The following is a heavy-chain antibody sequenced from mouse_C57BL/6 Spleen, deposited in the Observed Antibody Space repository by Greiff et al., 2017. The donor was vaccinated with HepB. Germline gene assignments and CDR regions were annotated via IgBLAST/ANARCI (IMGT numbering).Heavy chain of an antibody. CDR2: IYPGSGST. CDR1: GYTFTSYW. D-gene: IGHD1-1*01. J-gene: IGHJ3*01. Sequence: QVQLQQPGAELVKPGASVKMSCKASGYTFTSYWITWVKQRPGQGLEWIGDIYPGSGSTNYNEKFKSKATLTVDTSSSTAYMQLSSLTSEDAAVYYCARGIYGSSPGDYWGQGTLVTVSA. V-gene: IGHV1-55*01. CDR3: ARGIYGSSPGDY.